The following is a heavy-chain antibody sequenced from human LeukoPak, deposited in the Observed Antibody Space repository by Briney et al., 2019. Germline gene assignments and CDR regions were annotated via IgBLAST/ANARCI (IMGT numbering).Heavy chain of an antibody. J-gene: IGHJ3*01. CDR1: GDSIRSYY. CDR2: IHYSGST. Sequence: PSETLSLTCTVSGDSIRSYYWSWIRQPPGKGPEWIGNIHYSGSTKYSSSLKSRVTISVDTSNNQFSLRVTSLTAADTAVYYCARLGALHDAFDVWGQGTLVTVSS. V-gene: IGHV4-59*12. CDR3: ARLGALHDAFDV. D-gene: IGHD3-16*01.